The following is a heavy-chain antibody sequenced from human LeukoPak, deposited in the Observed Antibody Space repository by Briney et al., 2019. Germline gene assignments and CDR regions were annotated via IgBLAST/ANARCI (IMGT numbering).Heavy chain of an antibody. J-gene: IGHJ4*02. CDR3: ARGRYCSGGSCYGALGYYFDY. Sequence: GGSLRLSCAASEFMFSSYWMSWVRQAPGKGLEWVANIKQDGSERYNVDPVKGRFTISRDNAKNSLYLQMNSLRAEDTAVYYCARGRYCSGGSCYGALGYYFDYWGQGTLVTVSS. D-gene: IGHD2-15*01. V-gene: IGHV3-7*01. CDR1: EFMFSSYW. CDR2: IKQDGSER.